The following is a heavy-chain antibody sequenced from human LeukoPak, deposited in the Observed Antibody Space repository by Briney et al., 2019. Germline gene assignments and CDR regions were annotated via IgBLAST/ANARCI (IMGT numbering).Heavy chain of an antibody. D-gene: IGHD3-10*01. Sequence: PSGTLSLTCAVSGGSISSSNWWSWVRQPPGKGLEWIGYIYYSGSTYYNPSLKSRVTISVDTSKNQFSLKLSSVAAADTAVYYCARGDYYGSGRPYYYYGMDVWGQGTTVTVSS. J-gene: IGHJ6*02. CDR2: IYYSGST. V-gene: IGHV4-4*02. CDR3: ARGDYYGSGRPYYYYGMDV. CDR1: GGSISSSNW.